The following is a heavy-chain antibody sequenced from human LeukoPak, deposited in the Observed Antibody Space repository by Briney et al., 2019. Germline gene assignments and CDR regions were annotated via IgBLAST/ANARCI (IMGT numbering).Heavy chain of an antibody. J-gene: IGHJ4*02. CDR1: GFTVSSNY. CDR2: IYSGGST. CDR3: ARDRSSGSYPFFDY. Sequence: GGSLRLSCAASGFTVSSNYMSWVRQAPGKGLEWVSVIYSGGSTYYADSVKGRFTISRDNSKNTLYLQMNSLRAEDTAIYYCARDRSSGSYPFFDYWGQGTLVTVSS. V-gene: IGHV3-66*01. D-gene: IGHD1-26*01.